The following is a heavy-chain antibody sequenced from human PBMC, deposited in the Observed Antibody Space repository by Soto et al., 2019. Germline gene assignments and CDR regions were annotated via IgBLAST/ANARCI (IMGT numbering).Heavy chain of an antibody. CDR2: ISGSGGKT. CDR1: GFTFSSYA. D-gene: IGHD2-21*02. J-gene: IGHJ6*02. Sequence: GGSLRLSCAASGVAASGFTFSSYAVTWVRQAPGEGLEWVSAISGSGGKTYYADSVKGRFTISRDNSKNTLWLQMNSLRAEDTAVYYCAQLGTVPPYYGMDVWGQGTTVTVSS. CDR3: AQLGTVPPYYGMDV. V-gene: IGHV3-23*01.